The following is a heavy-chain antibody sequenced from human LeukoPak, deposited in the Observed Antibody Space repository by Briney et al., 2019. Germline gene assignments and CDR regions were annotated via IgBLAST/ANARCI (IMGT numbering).Heavy chain of an antibody. J-gene: IGHJ6*03. Sequence: GSLVKVSCKASGGTFSSYAISWVRQAPGQGLEWMGGIIPIFGTANYAQKFQGRVTITADESTSTAYMELSSLRSEDTAVYYCARTIAAADHYYYYYMDVWGKGTTVTVSS. V-gene: IGHV1-69*01. D-gene: IGHD6-13*01. CDR2: IIPIFGTA. CDR3: ARTIAAADHYYYYYMDV. CDR1: GGTFSSYA.